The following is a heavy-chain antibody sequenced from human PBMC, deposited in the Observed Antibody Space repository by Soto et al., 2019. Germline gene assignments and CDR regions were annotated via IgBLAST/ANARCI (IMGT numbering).Heavy chain of an antibody. CDR1: GFTFSRYA. J-gene: IGHJ3*02. V-gene: IGHV3-23*01. Sequence: GGSLRLSCAASGFTFSRYAMSWVRQAPGKGLEWVSTFSGPGGGTYYADSVKGRFTISRDNAKNSLYLQMNSLRAEDTAVYYCARDLHYDILTGYDAFDIWGQGTMVTVSS. D-gene: IGHD3-9*01. CDR2: FSGPGGGT. CDR3: ARDLHYDILTGYDAFDI.